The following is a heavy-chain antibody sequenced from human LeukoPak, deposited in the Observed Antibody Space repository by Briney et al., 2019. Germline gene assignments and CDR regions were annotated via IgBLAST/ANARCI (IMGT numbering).Heavy chain of an antibody. Sequence: GGSLRLSCAASGFTFSSYAMSWVRQAPGKGREWVSAISGSGGTTYYADSVKGRFTISRDNSKNTLYLQMNSLRAEDTAVYYCARYYGSGSYPTYYFDYWGQGTLVTVSS. J-gene: IGHJ4*02. CDR1: GFTFSSYA. CDR2: ISGSGGTT. D-gene: IGHD3-10*01. V-gene: IGHV3-23*01. CDR3: ARYYGSGSYPTYYFDY.